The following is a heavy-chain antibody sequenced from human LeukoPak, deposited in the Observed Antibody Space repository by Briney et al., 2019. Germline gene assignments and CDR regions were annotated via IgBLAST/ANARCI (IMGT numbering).Heavy chain of an antibody. CDR2: ISAYNGNT. Sequence: ASVKVSCKASGYTFTSYYMHWVRQAPGQGLEWMGWISAYNGNTNYAQKLQGRVTMTTDTSTSTAYMELRSLRSDDTAVYYCARAPWGWFGELLLEYWGQGTLVTVSS. CDR1: GYTFTSYY. V-gene: IGHV1-18*04. D-gene: IGHD3-10*01. J-gene: IGHJ4*02. CDR3: ARAPWGWFGELLLEY.